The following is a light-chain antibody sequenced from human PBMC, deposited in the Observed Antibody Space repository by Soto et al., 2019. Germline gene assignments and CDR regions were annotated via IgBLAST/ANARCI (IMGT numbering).Light chain of an antibody. CDR1: QSVGSN. V-gene: IGKV3-15*01. J-gene: IGKJ4*01. Sequence: EIVMTQSPATLPVSPGERATLSCRASQSVGSNLAWYQQRPGQAPSLLIFGASSRATGIPARFTGSGSGTDFTLTISSLQSEDFAVYYCQHYNNWPLTFGGGTKVEIK. CDR2: GAS. CDR3: QHYNNWPLT.